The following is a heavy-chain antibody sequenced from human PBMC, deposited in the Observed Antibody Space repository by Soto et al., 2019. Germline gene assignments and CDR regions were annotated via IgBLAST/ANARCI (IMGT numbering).Heavy chain of an antibody. J-gene: IGHJ4*02. V-gene: IGHV4-34*01. CDR2: INHSGST. D-gene: IGHD2-15*01. CDR1: GGSLSGYY. CDR3: ARGGGYWSGGSCPPTRYFDD. Sequence: ETLSLTCAVYGGSLSGYYWSWIRQPPGKGLEWIGEINHSGSTNYNPSLKSRVTISVDTSKNQFSLKLSSVTAADTAVYYCARGGGYWSGGSCPPTRYFDDWGQGTLVTGSS.